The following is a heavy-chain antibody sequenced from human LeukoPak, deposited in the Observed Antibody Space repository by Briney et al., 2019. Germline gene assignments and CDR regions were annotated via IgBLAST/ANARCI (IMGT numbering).Heavy chain of an antibody. J-gene: IGHJ4*02. CDR3: LTGPFDY. V-gene: IGHV3-73*01. CDR2: IRSKANNYAT. CDR1: EFTFSGSA. Sequence: GGSLGLSCEASEFTFSGSAMHWVRQASGRGLEWLGRIRSKANNYATAYAASVKGRFTISRDDSKNTAYLQMNSLKTEDTAVYYCLTGPFDYWGQGTPVTVSS.